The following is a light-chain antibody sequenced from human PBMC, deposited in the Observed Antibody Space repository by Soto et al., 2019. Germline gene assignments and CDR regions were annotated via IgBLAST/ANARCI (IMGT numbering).Light chain of an antibody. CDR1: QSVKNTY. V-gene: IGKV3-20*01. CDR2: DAS. Sequence: EIVLKQSPDTLSLSPGERATLSCRASQSVKNTYLAWYQQKPGQAPRFLIYDASSRATGIPDRFSGSGSGTDFTLTISRLEPEDFAVYYCQQYGSTPLTLGGGTKVDIK. CDR3: QQYGSTPLT. J-gene: IGKJ4*01.